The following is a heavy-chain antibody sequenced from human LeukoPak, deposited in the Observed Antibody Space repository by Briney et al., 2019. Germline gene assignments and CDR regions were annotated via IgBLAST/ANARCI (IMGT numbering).Heavy chain of an antibody. Sequence: GGSLRLSCAASGFTFSSYSMNWVRQAPGKGLGWVSSISSSSSYIYYADSVKGRFTISRDNAKNSLYLQMNSLRAEDTAVYYCAREKGLWFGERMGMDVWGQGTTVTVSS. D-gene: IGHD3-10*01. V-gene: IGHV3-21*01. CDR2: ISSSSSYI. CDR1: GFTFSSYS. J-gene: IGHJ6*02. CDR3: AREKGLWFGERMGMDV.